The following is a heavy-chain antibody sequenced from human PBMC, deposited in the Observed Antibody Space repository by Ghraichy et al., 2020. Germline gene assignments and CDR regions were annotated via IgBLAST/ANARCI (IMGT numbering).Heavy chain of an antibody. J-gene: IGHJ4*02. CDR2: IKSNAIGGAT. CDR3: TTTLSIAAHGH. V-gene: IGHV3-15*07. Sequence: GGSLRLSCAASGFTFSNAWMNWVRQAPGKGLEWVARIKSNAIGGATYYAEPVKGRFFVSRDDSTHTVNLQMNRLRSEDTAVYYCTTTLSIAAHGHWGQGTLVTVSS. D-gene: IGHD6-6*01. CDR1: GFTFSNAW.